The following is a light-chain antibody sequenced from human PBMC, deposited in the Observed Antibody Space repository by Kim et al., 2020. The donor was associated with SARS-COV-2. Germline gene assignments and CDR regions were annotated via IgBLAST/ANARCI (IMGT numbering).Light chain of an antibody. CDR2: GAS. CDR3: QHYNSRPLT. V-gene: IGKV3-15*01. CDR1: QGISTN. Sequence: VAPGKRATLSCRASQGISTNLAWYQHKPGQAPRLLIYGASTRATGIPATFSGSGSGTEFTLTISSLQSEDVAIYYCQHYNSRPLTFGGGTKLEI. J-gene: IGKJ4*01.